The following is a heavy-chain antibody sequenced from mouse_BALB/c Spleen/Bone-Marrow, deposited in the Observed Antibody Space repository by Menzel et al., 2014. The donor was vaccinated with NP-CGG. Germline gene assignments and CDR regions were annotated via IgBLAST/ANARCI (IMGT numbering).Heavy chain of an antibody. CDR2: ISYSGST. J-gene: IGHJ4*01. Sequence: EVKLQESGPGLVKPSQSLSLTCTVTGYSITSDYAWNWIRQFPGNKLEWMGYISYSGSTSYNPSLKSRISITRDTSKNQFFLQLNFVTTEDTATYYCARDRAMDYWGQGTSVTVSS. V-gene: IGHV3-2*02. CDR1: GYSITSDYA. CDR3: ARDRAMDY.